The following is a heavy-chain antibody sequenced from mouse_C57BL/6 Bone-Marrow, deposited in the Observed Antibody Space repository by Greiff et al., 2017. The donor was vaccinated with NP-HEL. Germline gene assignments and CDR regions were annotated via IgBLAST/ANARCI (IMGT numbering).Heavy chain of an antibody. J-gene: IGHJ4*01. CDR3: ARFYYYGSSLYYAMDY. CDR1: GFTFTDYY. V-gene: IGHV7-3*01. CDR2: IRNKANGYTT. D-gene: IGHD1-1*01. Sequence: EVKLVESGGGLVQPGGSLSLSCAASGFTFTDYYMSWVRQPPGKALEWLGFIRNKANGYTTEYSASVKGRFTISRDNSQSILYLQMHALRAEDSATYYCARFYYYGSSLYYAMDYWGQGTSVTVSS.